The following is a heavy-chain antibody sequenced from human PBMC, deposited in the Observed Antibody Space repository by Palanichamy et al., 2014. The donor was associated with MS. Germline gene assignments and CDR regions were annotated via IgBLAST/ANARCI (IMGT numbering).Heavy chain of an antibody. CDR2: MYYSGST. CDR3: MKPPRESQGNWFDP. Sequence: QLQLQESGPGLVKPSETLSLTCTVSGDSISSSTYYWGWIRQPPGKGLEWIGSMYYSGSTYYHPSLKSRVTISVDTSKNQFSLKLSSLTAADTAVYYCMKPPRESQGNWFDPWGQGTLVTVSS. CDR1: GDSISSSTYY. V-gene: IGHV4-39*01. J-gene: IGHJ5*02.